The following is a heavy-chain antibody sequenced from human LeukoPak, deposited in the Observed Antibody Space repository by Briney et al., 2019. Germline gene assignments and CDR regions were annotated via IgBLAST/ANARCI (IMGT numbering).Heavy chain of an antibody. CDR2: IRFYGSDE. CDR3: VQHRGIEGPMT. D-gene: IGHD3-22*01. CDR1: GFIFGSSG. Sequence: GRSLRLSCVASGFIFGSSGMHWVRQAPGKALEWVAVIRFYGSDEEYADSVKGRFTISRDNSKSTLYLHMDSLRAEDTATYYCVQHRGIEGPMTWGQGTLVTVSS. V-gene: IGHV3-33*06. J-gene: IGHJ5*02.